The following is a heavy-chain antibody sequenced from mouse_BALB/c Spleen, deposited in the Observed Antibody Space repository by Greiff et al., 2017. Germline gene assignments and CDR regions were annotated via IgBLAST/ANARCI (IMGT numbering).Heavy chain of an antibody. V-gene: IGHV5-12-2*01. J-gene: IGHJ3*01. CDR3: ARHKGIYYGYDDWLAY. CDR2: ISNGGGST. D-gene: IGHD2-2*01. CDR1: GFSFSSYT. Sequence: EVQGVESGGGLVQPGGSLKLSCAASGFSFSSYTMSWVRQTPEKRLEWVAYISNGGGSTYYPDTVKGRFTISRDNAKNTLYLQMSSLKSEDTAMYYCARHKGIYYGYDDWLAYGGQGTLVTVSA.